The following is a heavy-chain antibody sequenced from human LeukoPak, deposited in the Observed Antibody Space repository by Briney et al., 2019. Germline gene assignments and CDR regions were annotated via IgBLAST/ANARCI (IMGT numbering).Heavy chain of an antibody. CDR3: ARSRAAAGKNWFDP. CDR2: MNPNSGNT. CDR1: GGTFSSYA. Sequence: ASVKVSCKASGGTFSSYAINWVRQATGQGLEWMGWMNPNSGNTGYAQKFQGRVTMTRNTSISTAYMELSSLRSEDTAVYYCARSRAAAGKNWFDPWGQGTLVTVSS. V-gene: IGHV1-8*02. J-gene: IGHJ5*02. D-gene: IGHD6-13*01.